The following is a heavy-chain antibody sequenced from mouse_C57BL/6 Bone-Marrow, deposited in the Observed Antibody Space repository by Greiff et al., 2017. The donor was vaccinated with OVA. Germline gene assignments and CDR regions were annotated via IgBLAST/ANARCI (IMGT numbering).Heavy chain of an antibody. CDR3: SPSNPWFAY. V-gene: IGHV14-4*01. CDR1: GFNIKDDY. Sequence: VQLQQSGAELVRPGASVKLSCTASGFNIKDDYMHWVKQRPEQGLEWIGWIDPENGDTEYASKFQGKATITAVTSSNTSYLQLSSLTSEDTAVYYCSPSNPWFAYWGPGTLVTVSA. D-gene: IGHD2-5*01. CDR2: IDPENGDT. J-gene: IGHJ3*01.